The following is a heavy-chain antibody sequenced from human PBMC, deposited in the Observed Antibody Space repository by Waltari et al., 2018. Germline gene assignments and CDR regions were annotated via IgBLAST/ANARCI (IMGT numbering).Heavy chain of an antibody. CDR2: ISGSGGST. CDR1: GFTFSSYA. D-gene: IGHD2-8*01. CDR3: AKECTNGVCLFDY. J-gene: IGHJ4*02. Sequence: EVQLVESGGGLVQPGGSLRLSCAASGFTFSSYAMSWVRQAPGKGLEWVSAISGSGGSTYDADAVKGRFTISRDNSKNTRYLQMNSLSAEVTAVYYCAKECTNGVCLFDYWGQGTLVTVSS. V-gene: IGHV3-23*04.